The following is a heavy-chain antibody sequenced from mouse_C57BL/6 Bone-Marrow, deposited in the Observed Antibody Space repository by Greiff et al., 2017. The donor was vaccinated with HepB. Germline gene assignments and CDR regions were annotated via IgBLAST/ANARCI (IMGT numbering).Heavy chain of an antibody. V-gene: IGHV5-6*02. D-gene: IGHD1-1*01. CDR3: ARRGYYGSYYAMDY. J-gene: IGHJ4*01. CDR2: ISSGGSYT. CDR1: GFTFSSYG. Sequence: EVNLVESGGDLVKPGGSLKLSCAASGFTFSSYGMSWVRQTPDKRLEWVATISSGGSYTYYPDSVKGRFTISRDNAKNTLYLQMSSLKSEDTAMYYCARRGYYGSYYAMDYWGQGTSVTVSS.